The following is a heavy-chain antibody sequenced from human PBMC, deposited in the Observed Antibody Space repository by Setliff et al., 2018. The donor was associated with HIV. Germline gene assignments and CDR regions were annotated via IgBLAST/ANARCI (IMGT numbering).Heavy chain of an antibody. D-gene: IGHD6-25*01. CDR3: ARAPSWQRQVDF. CDR2: ISGLGGGST. J-gene: IGHJ4*02. CDR1: GFTFDSYS. V-gene: IGHV3-48*04. Sequence: GSLRLSCATSGFTFDSYSIIWVRQAPGKGLEWVSYISGLGGGSTYYADSVKGRFTISRDNAKNSLYLQMNSLRAEDTAVYYCARAPSWQRQVDFWGQGTLVTVSS.